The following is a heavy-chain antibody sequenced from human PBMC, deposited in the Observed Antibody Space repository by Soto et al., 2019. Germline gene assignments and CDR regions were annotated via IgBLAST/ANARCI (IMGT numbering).Heavy chain of an antibody. CDR2: TYYRSKWYN. CDR3: ARAPDSGGWYSGYGLFDY. Sequence: SQTLSLTCAISGDSVSSNSAAWNWIRQSPSRGLEWLGRTYYRSKWYNDYAVSVKSRITINPDTSKNQFSLQLNSVTPEDTAVYYCARAPDSGGWYSGYGLFDYWGQGTLVTVSS. CDR1: GDSVSSNSAA. J-gene: IGHJ4*02. V-gene: IGHV6-1*01. D-gene: IGHD5-12*01.